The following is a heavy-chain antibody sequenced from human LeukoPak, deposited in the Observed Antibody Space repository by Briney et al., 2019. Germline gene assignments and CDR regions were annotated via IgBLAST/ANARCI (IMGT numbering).Heavy chain of an antibody. V-gene: IGHV3-23*01. CDR2: ISGSGGST. D-gene: IGHD6-19*01. CDR1: GFTFSSYA. CDR3: AKDQGSGWAYNWFDP. J-gene: IGHJ5*02. Sequence: GGSLRLSCAASGFTFSSYAMSWVRQAPGKGLEWVSAISGSGGSTYYAVSVKGRFTISRDNSKNTLYLQMNSLRAEDTAVYYCAKDQGSGWAYNWFDPWGQGTLVTVSS.